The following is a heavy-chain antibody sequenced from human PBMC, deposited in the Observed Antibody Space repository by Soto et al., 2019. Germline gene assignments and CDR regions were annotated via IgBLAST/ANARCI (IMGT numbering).Heavy chain of an antibody. D-gene: IGHD6-6*01. V-gene: IGHV3-23*01. J-gene: IGHJ6*02. CDR2: ISGSGGST. Sequence: GGSLRLSCAASGFTFSSYSMSWVRQAPGKGLERVSAISGSGGSTYYTDSVKGRFTISRDNSKNTLYLQMNSLRAEDTAVYYCAKTLKEAYSSSSADYYYYYGMDVWGQGTTVTVSS. CDR3: AKTLKEAYSSSSADYYYYYGMDV. CDR1: GFTFSSYS.